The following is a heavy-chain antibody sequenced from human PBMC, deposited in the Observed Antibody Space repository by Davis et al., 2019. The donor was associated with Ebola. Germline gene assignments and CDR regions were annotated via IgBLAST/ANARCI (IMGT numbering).Heavy chain of an antibody. CDR2: ISSSSSYI. Sequence: GGSLRLSCAASRFTFSSYSMNWVRQAPGKGLEWVSSISSSSSYIYYADSVKGRCTISRDNAKNSLYLQMNSLRAEDTAVYYCAREDYGTGGYFDYWGQGTLVTVSS. CDR3: AREDYGTGGYFDY. V-gene: IGHV3-21*04. J-gene: IGHJ4*02. D-gene: IGHD4-17*01. CDR1: RFTFSSYS.